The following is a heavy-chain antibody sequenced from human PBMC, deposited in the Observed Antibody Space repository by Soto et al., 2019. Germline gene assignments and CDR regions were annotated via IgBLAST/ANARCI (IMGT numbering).Heavy chain of an antibody. CDR3: VSQRTSVLTQAYFDY. D-gene: IGHD2-8*01. CDR2: VYYRGRS. V-gene: IGHV4-39*01. Sequence: SETLSLTXTVSGGSISNSNYYWGWIRQSPGKGLEWIGSVYYRGRSYSKSSVKSRVTISVDTSKNQFSLNLNSVTASDTAVYFCVSQRTSVLTQAYFDYWGPGALVTVSS. J-gene: IGHJ4*02. CDR1: GGSISNSNYY.